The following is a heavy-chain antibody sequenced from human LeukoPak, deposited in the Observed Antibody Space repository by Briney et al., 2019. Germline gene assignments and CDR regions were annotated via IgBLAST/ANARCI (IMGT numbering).Heavy chain of an antibody. V-gene: IGHV4-34*01. Sequence: SETLSRTCAVYGGSFSGYYWSWIRQPPGKGLEWIGEINHSGSTNYNPSLKSRVTISVDTSKNQFSLKLSSVTAADTAVYYCARTARDYYDSSGQNWFDPWGQGTLVTVSS. D-gene: IGHD3-22*01. J-gene: IGHJ5*02. CDR3: ARTARDYYDSSGQNWFDP. CDR1: GGSFSGYY. CDR2: INHSGST.